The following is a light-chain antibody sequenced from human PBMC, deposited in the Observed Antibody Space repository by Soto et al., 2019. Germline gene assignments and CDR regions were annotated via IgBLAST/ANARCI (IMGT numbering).Light chain of an antibody. J-gene: IGKJ3*01. CDR3: QKYSSSPFT. V-gene: IGKV1-27*01. CDR2: AAS. Sequence: DIQMTQSPSSLSASVGDRIIISCRASQGISNLLAWYQQKPGKAPKLLIYAASTLQSGVPSRISGSGSGTDFTLTIRSLQHEDVATYYCQKYSSSPFTFGPGTKVEIK. CDR1: QGISNL.